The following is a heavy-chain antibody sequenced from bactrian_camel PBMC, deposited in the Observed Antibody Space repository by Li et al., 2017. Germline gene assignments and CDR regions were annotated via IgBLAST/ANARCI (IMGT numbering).Heavy chain of an antibody. J-gene: IGHJ6*01. CDR1: GYTYSRYC. D-gene: IGHD2*01. CDR3: AAVLIGRGSCEASYVESDFGY. CDR2: IDSDGST. Sequence: QVQLVESGGGSVQAGGSLRLSCAVSGYTYSRYCMGWFRQAPGKEREGVAVIDSDGSTSYADSVKGRFTISKDNAKNTLYLQMNSLKPEDTAMYYCAAVLIGRGSCEASYVESDFGYWGQGTQVTVS. V-gene: IGHV3S26*01.